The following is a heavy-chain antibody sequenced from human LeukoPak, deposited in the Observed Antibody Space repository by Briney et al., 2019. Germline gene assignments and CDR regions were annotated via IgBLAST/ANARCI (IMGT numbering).Heavy chain of an antibody. CDR3: ARLEVLLYYYYYIDV. V-gene: IGHV4-34*01. J-gene: IGHJ6*03. CDR1: GGSFSGYY. CDR2: INHSGST. Sequence: KPSETLSLTCAVYGGSFSGYYWSWIRQPPGKGLEWIGEINHSGSTHYNPSLKSRVTISVDTSKNQFSLKLTSVTAADTAEYYCARLEVLLYYYYYIDVWDRGTTVTVSS. D-gene: IGHD3-10*01.